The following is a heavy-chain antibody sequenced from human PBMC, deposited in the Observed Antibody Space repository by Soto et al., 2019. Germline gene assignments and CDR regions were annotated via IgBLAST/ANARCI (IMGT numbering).Heavy chain of an antibody. CDR2: MNPNSGNT. J-gene: IGHJ6*03. V-gene: IGHV1-8*01. CDR3: ARGIVATIHYYYYYMDV. Sequence: QVQLVQSGAEVKKPGASVKVSCKASGYTFTSYDINWVRQATGQGLEWMGWMNPNSGNTGYAQKFQGRVTMTRNTSISTAYMELSSLRSEDTAVYYCARGIVATIHYYYYYMDVWGKGTTVTVSS. CDR1: GYTFTSYD. D-gene: IGHD5-12*01.